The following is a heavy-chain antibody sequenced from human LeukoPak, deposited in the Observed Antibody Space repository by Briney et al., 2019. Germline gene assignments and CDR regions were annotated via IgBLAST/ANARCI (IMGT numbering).Heavy chain of an antibody. CDR3: ASALWFGELLGFDY. V-gene: IGHV4-38-2*02. CDR1: GYSISSGYY. J-gene: IGHJ4*02. CDR2: IYHSGST. Sequence: PSETLSLTCIVSGYSISSGYYWGWIRQSPGKGLEWIGSIYHSGSTYYNPSLKSRVTISVDRSKNQFSLKLNSVTAADTAVYYCASALWFGELLGFDYWGQGTLVTVSS. D-gene: IGHD3-10*01.